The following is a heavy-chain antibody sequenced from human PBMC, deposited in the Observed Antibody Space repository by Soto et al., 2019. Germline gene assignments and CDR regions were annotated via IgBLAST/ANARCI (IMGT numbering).Heavy chain of an antibody. CDR1: GGSISSSSYY. CDR2: IYYSGST. Sequence: ETLSLTCTVSGGSISSSSYYWGWIRQPPGKGLEWIGSIYYSGSTYYNPSLKSRVTISVDTSKNQFSLKLSSVTAADTAVYYCARRLAEHYYYYGMDVWGKGTTVTVYS. J-gene: IGHJ6*04. CDR3: ARRLAEHYYYYGMDV. V-gene: IGHV4-39*01. D-gene: IGHD1-26*01.